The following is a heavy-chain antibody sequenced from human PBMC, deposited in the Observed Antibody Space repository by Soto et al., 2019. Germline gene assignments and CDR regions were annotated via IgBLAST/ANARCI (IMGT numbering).Heavy chain of an antibody. V-gene: IGHV3-23*01. CDR2: ISASGGTA. J-gene: IGHJ5*01. Sequence: GGSLRLSCAASGFAFSRYAMSWVRQAPGKGLEWVSGISASGGTANLADSVEGRCTISRDNSKSTLYLQMDSLRAEDTAVYYCAKLTYPSDTTGFYYERVSGWIDSWGQGTLVTVS. D-gene: IGHD3-22*01. CDR3: AKLTYPSDTTGFYYERVSGWIDS. CDR1: GFAFSRYA.